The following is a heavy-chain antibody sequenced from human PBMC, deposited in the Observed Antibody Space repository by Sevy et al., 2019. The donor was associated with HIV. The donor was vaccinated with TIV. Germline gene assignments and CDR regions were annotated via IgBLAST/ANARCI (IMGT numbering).Heavy chain of an antibody. D-gene: IGHD3-10*01. CDR3: ARGLYFDFGAY. J-gene: IGHJ4*02. Sequence: ASVKVSCKTSGYTFNNYGMSWVREAPGQGLEWMGWISVYGETNYAQKVQDRLTVTTDTFTATAYMELRSLRSDDTAVYYCARGLYFDFGAYWGQGTLVTVSS. CDR1: GYTFNNYG. V-gene: IGHV1-18*01. CDR2: ISVYGET.